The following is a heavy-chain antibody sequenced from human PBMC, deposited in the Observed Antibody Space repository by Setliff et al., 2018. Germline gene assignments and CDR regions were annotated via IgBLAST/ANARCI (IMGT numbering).Heavy chain of an antibody. CDR2: VHYSGDS. V-gene: IGHV4-59*01. Sequence: SETLSLTCTVSGDSMSSYYWSWIRQSPGKGLEWIGYVHYSGDSNYNPSLKSRATISVDTSKNQFSLKLSSVTAADTAVYYCARLSVSLLRGGYLDYWGQGSLVTVSS. J-gene: IGHJ4*02. CDR1: GDSMSSYY. D-gene: IGHD3-10*01. CDR3: ARLSVSLLRGGYLDY.